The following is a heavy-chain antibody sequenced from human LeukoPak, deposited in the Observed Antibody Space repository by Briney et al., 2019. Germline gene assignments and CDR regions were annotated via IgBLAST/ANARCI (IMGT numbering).Heavy chain of an antibody. CDR1: GYSFTSYW. CDR2: IYPGDSDT. D-gene: IGHD3-22*01. CDR3: ARHRILPYYYDSSGYFVDY. V-gene: IGHV5-51*01. J-gene: IGHJ4*02. Sequence: GESLKISCKGSGYSFTSYWVGWVRQMPGKGLEWMGIIYPGDSDTRYSPSFQGQVTISADKSISTAYLQWSSLKASDTAMYYCARHRILPYYYDSSGYFVDYWGQGTLVTVSS.